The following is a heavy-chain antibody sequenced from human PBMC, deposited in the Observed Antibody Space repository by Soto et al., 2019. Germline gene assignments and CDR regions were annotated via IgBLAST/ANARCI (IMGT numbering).Heavy chain of an antibody. J-gene: IGHJ4*02. D-gene: IGHD3-9*01. Sequence: GGSLRLSCAASGFTFSSYWMHWVRQAPGKGLVWVSRINSDGSSTSYADSVKGRFTISRDNAKNTLYLQMNSLRAEDTAVYYCAREKTYYDILTGPTALYYFDYWGQGTLVTVSS. V-gene: IGHV3-74*01. CDR1: GFTFSSYW. CDR3: AREKTYYDILTGPTALYYFDY. CDR2: INSDGSST.